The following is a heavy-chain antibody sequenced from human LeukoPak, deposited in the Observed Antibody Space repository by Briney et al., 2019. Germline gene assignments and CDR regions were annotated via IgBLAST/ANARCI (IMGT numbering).Heavy chain of an antibody. V-gene: IGHV1-2*02. Sequence: ASVKVSCKASGYTFTGYYMHWVRQAPGQGLEWMGWINPNSGGTNYAQKFQGRVTMTRDTSISTAYMELSRLRSDDTAVYYCAGDRAGYSYGPGAFDIWGQGTMVTVSS. CDR1: GYTFTGYY. D-gene: IGHD5-18*01. J-gene: IGHJ3*02. CDR2: INPNSGGT. CDR3: AGDRAGYSYGPGAFDI.